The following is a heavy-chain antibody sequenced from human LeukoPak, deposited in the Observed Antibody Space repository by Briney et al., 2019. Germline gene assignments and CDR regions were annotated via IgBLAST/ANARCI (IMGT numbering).Heavy chain of an antibody. D-gene: IGHD1-26*01. J-gene: IGHJ4*02. V-gene: IGHV4-34*01. CDR2: INHSGST. CDR3: ARQESGSHYYFDY. Sequence: SETLSLTCAVYGGSLSGYYWSWIRQPPGKGLERIGEINHSGSTNYNPSLKGRVTISVDTSKNQLSLKVSSVTAADTAVYYCARQESGSHYYFDYWGQGTLVTVSS. CDR1: GGSLSGYY.